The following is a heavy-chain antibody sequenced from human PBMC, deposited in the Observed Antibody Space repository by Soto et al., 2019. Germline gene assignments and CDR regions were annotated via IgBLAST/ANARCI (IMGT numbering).Heavy chain of an antibody. D-gene: IGHD3-10*01. CDR3: ASSYGSGYRAFDY. V-gene: IGHV1-69*02. Sequence: QVQLVQSGAEVKRRGSSVKVSCKASGDTFNFYSINWVRQAPGLGLEWMGRVNPIVSMSNYAQKFQGSVTITADKSTGTAYMVLSSLRSEDTAIDFCASSYGSGYRAFDYWGQGALVTVSS. J-gene: IGHJ4*02. CDR2: VNPIVSMS. CDR1: GDTFNFYS.